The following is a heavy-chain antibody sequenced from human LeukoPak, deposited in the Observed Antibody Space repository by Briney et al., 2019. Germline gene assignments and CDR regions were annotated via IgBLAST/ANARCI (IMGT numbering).Heavy chain of an antibody. Sequence: VASLRVSSKASGGTFTRYAICWGRQTPGQGREWVGGIIPIFVTANYTQKFQGRVTITADESTSTAYMELSSLRSEDTAVYYCARSGYGSGSYYAGTGGQGTLVTVPS. J-gene: IGHJ4*02. V-gene: IGHV1-69*01. CDR1: GGTFTRYA. D-gene: IGHD3-10*01. CDR3: ARSGYGSGSYYAGT. CDR2: IIPIFVTA.